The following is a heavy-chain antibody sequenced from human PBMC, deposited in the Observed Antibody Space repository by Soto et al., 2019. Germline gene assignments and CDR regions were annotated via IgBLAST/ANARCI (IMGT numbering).Heavy chain of an antibody. Sequence: EVQLLESGGGLVQPGGSLRLSCAASGFTFSSYAMSWVRQAPGKGLEWVSAISGSGGSTYYADSVKGRFTISRDNSKNRLYLQMNSLRAEDTAVYYCAKDRNHRIVGAAHWGQGTLVTVSS. CDR2: ISGSGGST. D-gene: IGHD1-26*01. CDR3: AKDRNHRIVGAAH. J-gene: IGHJ1*01. CDR1: GFTFSSYA. V-gene: IGHV3-23*01.